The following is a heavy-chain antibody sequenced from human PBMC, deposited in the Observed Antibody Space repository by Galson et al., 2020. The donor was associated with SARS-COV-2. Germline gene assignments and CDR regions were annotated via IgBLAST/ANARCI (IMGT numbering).Heavy chain of an antibody. V-gene: IGHV4-59*08. CDR1: IGSMTSHY. CDR3: AKLAEGRRSSEDY. D-gene: IGHD1-26*01. Sequence: ETSETLSLTCAVSIGSMTSHYWSWIRQAPGKGLEWIGYISYDGTTTYNPSLQSRVTISIDTSKNQFSLRLTSVTAADTALYYCAKLAEGRRSSEDYWGQGTRVTVSS. CDR2: ISYDGTT. J-gene: IGHJ4*02.